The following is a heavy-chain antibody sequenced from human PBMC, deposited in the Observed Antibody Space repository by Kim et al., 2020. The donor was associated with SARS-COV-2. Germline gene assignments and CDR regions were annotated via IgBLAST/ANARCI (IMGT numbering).Heavy chain of an antibody. CDR3: ARAGYYYDSSGYYDGGSFDY. V-gene: IGHV4-31*02. J-gene: IGHJ4*02. D-gene: IGHD3-22*01. Sequence: RVTISVDTSKNQFSLKLSSVTAADTAVYYCARAGYYYDSSGYYDGGSFDYWGQGTLVTVSS.